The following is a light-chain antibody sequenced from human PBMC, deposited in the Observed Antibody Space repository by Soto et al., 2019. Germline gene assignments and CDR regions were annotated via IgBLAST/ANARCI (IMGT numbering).Light chain of an antibody. V-gene: IGKV1-39*01. Sequence: DIQMTQSPSSLSASVGDRVTITCRASRTISNYLNWYQQKPGKAPKLLIYAASILQSGVPSRFSGSGYGTEFTVTISSLQPEDFATYYCQQANSSPYTFGQGTILEIK. CDR1: RTISNY. CDR3: QQANSSPYT. CDR2: AAS. J-gene: IGKJ2*01.